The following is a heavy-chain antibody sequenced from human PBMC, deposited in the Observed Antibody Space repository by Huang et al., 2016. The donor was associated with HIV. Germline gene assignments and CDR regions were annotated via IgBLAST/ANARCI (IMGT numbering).Heavy chain of an antibody. CDR2: IVPIFLTP. CDR1: GGSFSKYA. CDR3: AGVYSGSYYDH. Sequence: QVRLVQSGAEVKKPGSSVKVSCKASGGSFSKYAISWVRQAPVQGLEGIAGIVPIFLTPQYSQKFQGRVTISADESMSTAYMELTSLRSEDTAVYYCAGVYSGSYYDHWGQGTLVTVSS. J-gene: IGHJ4*02. V-gene: IGHV1-69*13. D-gene: IGHD1-26*01.